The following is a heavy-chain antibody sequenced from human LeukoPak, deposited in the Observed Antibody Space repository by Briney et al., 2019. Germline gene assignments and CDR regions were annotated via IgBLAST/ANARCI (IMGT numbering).Heavy chain of an antibody. CDR1: GESIRSTTF. D-gene: IGHD6-13*01. Sequence: PSETLSLTCSVSGESIRSTTFWGWLRQSPGMGLEWIASTSHAGISYYNPSLSSRVTVSADSSKNQFSLRLSSVTAADTAVYYCARRGGHSWDVGNWFDPWGQGTPVTVSS. CDR3: ARRGGHSWDVGNWFDP. J-gene: IGHJ5*02. V-gene: IGHV4-39*01. CDR2: TSHAGIS.